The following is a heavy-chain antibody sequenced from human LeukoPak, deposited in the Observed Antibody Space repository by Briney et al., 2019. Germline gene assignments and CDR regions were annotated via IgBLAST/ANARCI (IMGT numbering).Heavy chain of an antibody. D-gene: IGHD2-21*02. V-gene: IGHV3-7*04. CDR3: ARDQWRLFDY. Sequence: GGSLRLSCAASGFTFSNAWMSWVRQAPGKGLEWVANIKEDGSDTYYVDSVRGRSTISRDNAKNLLYLQMISLRGEDTAVYYCARDQWRLFDYWGQGTLVTVSS. CDR2: IKEDGSDT. J-gene: IGHJ4*02. CDR1: GFTFSNAW.